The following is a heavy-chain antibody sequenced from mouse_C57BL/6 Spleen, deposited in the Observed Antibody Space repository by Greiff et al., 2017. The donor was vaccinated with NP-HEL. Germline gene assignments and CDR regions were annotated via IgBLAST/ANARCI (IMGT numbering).Heavy chain of an antibody. CDR2: ISSGSSTI. J-gene: IGHJ2*01. V-gene: IGHV5-17*01. Sequence: EVHLVESGGGLVKPGGSLKLSCAASGFTFSDYGMHWVRQAPEKGLEWVAYISSGSSTIYYADTVKGRFTISRDNAKNTLFLQMTSLRSEDTAMYYCARAPLYYFDYWGQGTTLTVSS. CDR3: ARAPLYYFDY. D-gene: IGHD3-3*01. CDR1: GFTFSDYG.